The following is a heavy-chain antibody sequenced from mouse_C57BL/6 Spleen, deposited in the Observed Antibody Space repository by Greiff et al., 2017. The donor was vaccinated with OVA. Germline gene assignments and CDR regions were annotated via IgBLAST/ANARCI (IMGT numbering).Heavy chain of an antibody. V-gene: IGHV5-12*01. Sequence: EVKVVESGGGLVQPGGSLKLSCAASGFTFSDYYMYWVRQTPEKRLEWVAYISNGGGSTYYPDTVKGRFTISRDNAKNTLYLQMSRLKSEDTAMYYCARQGDGYYWHFDVWGTGTTVTVSS. D-gene: IGHD2-3*01. CDR3: ARQGDGYYWHFDV. J-gene: IGHJ1*03. CDR2: ISNGGGST. CDR1: GFTFSDYY.